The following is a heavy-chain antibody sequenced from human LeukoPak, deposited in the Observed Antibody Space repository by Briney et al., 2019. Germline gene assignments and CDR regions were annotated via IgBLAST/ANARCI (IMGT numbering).Heavy chain of an antibody. CDR1: GDSIRSNNYY. Sequence: SETLSLTCTVSGDSIRSNNYYWGWIRQPPGKGLEWIGSIYDTGSSFYNPSLKSRVIISVDTSKNQFSLKLSSVTAADTAVYYCQSRFLEWLLDYWGQGTLVTVSS. D-gene: IGHD3-3*01. J-gene: IGHJ4*02. CDR3: QSRFLEWLLDY. CDR2: IYDTGSS. V-gene: IGHV4-39*01.